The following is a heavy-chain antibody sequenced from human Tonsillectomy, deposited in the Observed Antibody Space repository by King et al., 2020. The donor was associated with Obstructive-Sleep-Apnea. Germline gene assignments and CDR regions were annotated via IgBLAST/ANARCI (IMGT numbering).Heavy chain of an antibody. D-gene: IGHD2-2*01. CDR3: ARAKGYCSSTSCYPREFDP. CDR2: INHSGST. J-gene: IGHJ5*02. CDR1: GGSFSGYY. Sequence: QVQLQQWGAGLLKPSETLSLTCAVYGGSFSGYYWSWIRQPPGKGLEWIGEINHSGSTNYNPSLKSRVTLSVDTSKNQFSLKLSSVTAADTAVYYCARAKGYCSSTSCYPREFDPWGQGTLVTVSS. V-gene: IGHV4-34*01.